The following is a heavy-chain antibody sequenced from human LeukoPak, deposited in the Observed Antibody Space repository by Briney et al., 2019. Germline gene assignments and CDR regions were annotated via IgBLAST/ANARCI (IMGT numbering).Heavy chain of an antibody. D-gene: IGHD3-10*01. J-gene: IGHJ4*02. Sequence: PPETLSLTCTVSGGSISSYYWSWIRQPPGKGLEWIGYIYNSGSTKYNPSLKSRVTISVDTSKNQFSLKLSSVTAADTAVYYCARVGEGSYYNIFDYWGQGTLVTVSS. CDR1: GGSISSYY. CDR3: ARVGEGSYYNIFDY. V-gene: IGHV4-59*01. CDR2: IYNSGST.